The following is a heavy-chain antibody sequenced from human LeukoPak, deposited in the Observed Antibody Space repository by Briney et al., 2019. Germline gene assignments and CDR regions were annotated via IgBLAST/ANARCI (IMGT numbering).Heavy chain of an antibody. V-gene: IGHV4-61*02. CDR1: GGSISGGSYY. Sequence: SETLSLTCTVSGGSISGGSYYWSWIRQPAGKGLEWIGRIYTSGSTNYNPSLKSRVTTSVDTSKNQFSLKLSSVTAADTAVYYCARASYYYDSSGYAFDYWGQGTLVTVSS. CDR2: IYTSGST. J-gene: IGHJ4*02. D-gene: IGHD3-22*01. CDR3: ARASYYYDSSGYAFDY.